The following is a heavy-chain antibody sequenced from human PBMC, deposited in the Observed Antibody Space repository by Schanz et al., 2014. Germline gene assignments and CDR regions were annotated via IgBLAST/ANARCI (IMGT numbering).Heavy chain of an antibody. CDR3: AGATYSSSWYGGSEYFQH. D-gene: IGHD6-13*01. J-gene: IGHJ1*01. CDR2: ISPFNKNT. Sequence: QVQLVQSGAEVKKPGASVKVSCKASGYTFTGYGTSWVRQAPGQGLEWVGWISPFNKNTSYAQKFQGRVTMTRDTSTATAYMELRSLRSDDTAVYYCAGATYSSSWYGGSEYFQHWGQGTLVTVSS. V-gene: IGHV1-18*04. CDR1: GYTFTGYG.